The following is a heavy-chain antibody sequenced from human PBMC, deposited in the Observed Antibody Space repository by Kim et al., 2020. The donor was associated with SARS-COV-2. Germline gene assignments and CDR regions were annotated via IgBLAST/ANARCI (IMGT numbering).Heavy chain of an antibody. CDR3: ARVGKPAYYGMDV. CDR1: GFTFSSYS. J-gene: IGHJ6*02. Sequence: GGSLRLSCAASGFTFSSYSMNWVRQAPGKGLEWVSSISSSSSYIYYADSVKGRFTISRDNAKNSLYLQMNSLRAEDTAVYYCARVGKPAYYGMDVWGQGTTVTVSS. V-gene: IGHV3-21*01. D-gene: IGHD2-2*01. CDR2: ISSSSSYI.